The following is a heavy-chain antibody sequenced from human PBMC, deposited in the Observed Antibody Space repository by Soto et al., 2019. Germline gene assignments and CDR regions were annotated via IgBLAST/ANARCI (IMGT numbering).Heavy chain of an antibody. J-gene: IGHJ6*02. V-gene: IGHV2-70*01. CDR1: GFSLSTSGMC. Sequence: SGPTGEPTQTLTLTCTFSGFSLSTSGMCVSWIRQPPGKALEWLALIDWDDDKYYSTSLKTRLTISKDTSKNQVVLTMTNMDPVDTAMYYCARQETDYGDYGYYYYGMDVWGQGTTVTVSS. CDR3: ARQETDYGDYGYYYYGMDV. CDR2: IDWDDDK. D-gene: IGHD4-17*01.